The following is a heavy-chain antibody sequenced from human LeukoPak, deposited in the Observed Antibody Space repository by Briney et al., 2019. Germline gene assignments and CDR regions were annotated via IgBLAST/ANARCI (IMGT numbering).Heavy chain of an antibody. CDR2: ISAYNGNT. Sequence: ASVKVSCKASGYTFTNYGISWVRQAPGQGLEWMGWISAYNGNTNYAQKLQGRVTMTTDTSTSTAYMELRSLRSDGTAVYYCARDRGYCGGDCYSPDYWGQGTLVTVSS. V-gene: IGHV1-18*01. J-gene: IGHJ4*02. D-gene: IGHD2-21*02. CDR1: GYTFTNYG. CDR3: ARDRGYCGGDCYSPDY.